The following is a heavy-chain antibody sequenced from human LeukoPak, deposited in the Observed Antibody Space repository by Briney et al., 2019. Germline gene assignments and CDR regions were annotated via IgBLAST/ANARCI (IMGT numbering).Heavy chain of an antibody. D-gene: IGHD5-24*01. CDR3: TRVGYIDEGIDY. CDR1: GFPFSSYW. CDR2: IKQDGSKK. V-gene: IGHV3-7*04. J-gene: IGHJ4*02. Sequence: GGSLRLSCVASGFPFSSYWMTWVRQAPGKGLEWVANIKQDGSKKSYVDPVKGRFTISRDDAKNSLYLQMNSLRAEDTAIYYCTRVGYIDEGIDYWGQGTLVTVSS.